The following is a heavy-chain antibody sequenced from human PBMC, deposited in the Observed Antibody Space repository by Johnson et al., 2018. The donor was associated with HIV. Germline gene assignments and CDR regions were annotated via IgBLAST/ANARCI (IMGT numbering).Heavy chain of an antibody. Sequence: QEQLVESGGGVVQPGRSLRLSCAASGFTFSSYAMHWVRQAPGKGLEWVAVISYDGSNKYYADSVKGRFTISRDNSKNTLYLQMNSLRAEDTAVYYCARDFVGGVPQGAFDIWGQGTMVTVSS. CDR1: GFTFSSYA. CDR2: ISYDGSNK. CDR3: ARDFVGGVPQGAFDI. D-gene: IGHD1-1*01. V-gene: IGHV3-30-3*01. J-gene: IGHJ3*02.